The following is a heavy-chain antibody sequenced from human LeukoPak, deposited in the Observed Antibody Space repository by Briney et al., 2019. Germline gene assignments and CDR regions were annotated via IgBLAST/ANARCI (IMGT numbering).Heavy chain of an antibody. CDR2: INPNSGGT. J-gene: IGHJ4*02. V-gene: IGHV1-2*02. Sequence: ASVKVSCKASGYTFTGYYMHWVRQAPGQGLEWMGWINPNSGGTNYAQKFQGRVTMTRDTSITTVYMELNRLNSDDTAVYYCARDSRVTNGDYWGQGTLVTVSS. CDR1: GYTFTGYY. D-gene: IGHD3-10*01. CDR3: ARDSRVTNGDY.